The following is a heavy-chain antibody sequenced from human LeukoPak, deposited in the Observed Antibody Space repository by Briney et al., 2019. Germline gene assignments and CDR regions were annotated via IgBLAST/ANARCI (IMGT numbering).Heavy chain of an antibody. CDR2: IYHSGST. CDR3: VRWGPDTADPFDY. Sequence: PSETLSLTCTVSGYSISSGYYWGWIRQPPGKGLEWIGSIYHSGSTYYNPSLKSRVTISVDTSKNQFSLKLSSVTAADTAAYYCVRWGPDTADPFDYWGQGTLVTVSS. J-gene: IGHJ4*02. V-gene: IGHV4-38-2*02. CDR1: GYSISSGYY. D-gene: IGHD5-18*01.